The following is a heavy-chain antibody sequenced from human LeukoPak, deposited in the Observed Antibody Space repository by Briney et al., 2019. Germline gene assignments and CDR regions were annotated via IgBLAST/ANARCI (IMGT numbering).Heavy chain of an antibody. Sequence: SETLSLTCTVSGGSISSGGHYWTWIRQPAGKGLEWIGRIYTNGGTDYNPSLKGRFTISRDNAKNSLYLQMNSLRAEDTALYYCARVGGYYRYYYYYYMDVWGKGTTVTVSS. D-gene: IGHD3-22*01. J-gene: IGHJ6*03. CDR1: GGSISSGGHY. V-gene: IGHV4-61*02. CDR2: IYTNGGT. CDR3: ARVGGYYRYYYYYYMDV.